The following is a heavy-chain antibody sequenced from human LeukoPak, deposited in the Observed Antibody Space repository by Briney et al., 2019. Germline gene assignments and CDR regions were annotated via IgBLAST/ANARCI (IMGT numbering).Heavy chain of an antibody. Sequence: SETLSLTCTVSGGSISNYYWSWLRQPPGKGLEWIGHIYSTGSTTYSPSLKSRVIMSADTSKNQFSLKVTSVTAADTAVYYCARHRPEGSYPLDSWGQGTLVTVSS. CDR2: IYSTGST. V-gene: IGHV4-59*08. CDR3: ARHRPEGSYPLDS. J-gene: IGHJ4*02. CDR1: GGSISNYY.